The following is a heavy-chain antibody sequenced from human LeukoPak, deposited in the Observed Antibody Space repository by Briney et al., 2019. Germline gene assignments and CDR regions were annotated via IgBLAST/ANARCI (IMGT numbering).Heavy chain of an antibody. V-gene: IGHV6-1*01. CDR2: TYYRSKWSN. CDR3: AREGGHYYYIDV. CDR1: GDSVSSNSVA. Sequence: SQTLSLTCAISGDSVSSNSVAWHWVRQSPSSGLEWLGRTYYRSKWSNDYAVSMKGRITIKPDTSKNQFSLQLISVTPEDTAVYFCAREGGHYYYIDVWGKGTTVTVSS. J-gene: IGHJ6*03. D-gene: IGHD3-16*01.